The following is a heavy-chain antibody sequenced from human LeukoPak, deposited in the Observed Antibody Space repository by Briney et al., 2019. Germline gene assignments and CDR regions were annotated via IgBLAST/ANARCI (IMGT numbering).Heavy chain of an antibody. J-gene: IGHJ5*02. V-gene: IGHV4-61*01. Sequence: PSETLSLTCTVSGGSVSSGSYYWSWIRQPPGKGLEWIGYIYYSGSTNYNPSLKSRVTISVDTSKNQFSLKLSSVTAAVTAVYYCARVIYDLWSGYFNWFDPWGQGTLVTVSS. CDR3: ARVIYDLWSGYFNWFDP. D-gene: IGHD3-3*01. CDR1: GGSVSSGSYY. CDR2: IYYSGST.